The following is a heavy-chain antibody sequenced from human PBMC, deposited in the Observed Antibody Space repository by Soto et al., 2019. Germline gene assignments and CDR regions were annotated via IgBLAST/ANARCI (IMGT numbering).Heavy chain of an antibody. CDR3: AKDSWAYRNHGGRDYYHGMDV. CDR1: GFTFSSFG. Sequence: QVQLVESGGGVVQPGRSLRLSCVASGFTFSSFGMHWVRQAPGKGLEWVAVISYDGSNGFYADSVKGRFIISRDNSKNTMFLQMNSLRSEDTAVYYCAKDSWAYRNHGGRDYYHGMDVWGQGTTVTVPS. J-gene: IGHJ6*02. CDR2: ISYDGSNG. V-gene: IGHV3-30*18. D-gene: IGHD1-26*01.